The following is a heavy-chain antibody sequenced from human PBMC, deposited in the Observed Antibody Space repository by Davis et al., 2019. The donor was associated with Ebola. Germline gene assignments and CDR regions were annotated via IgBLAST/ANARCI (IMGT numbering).Heavy chain of an antibody. V-gene: IGHV1-2*02. CDR3: ARVFGATYGMDV. CDR1: GYTFTANY. CDR2: ISPNRGGT. D-gene: IGHD3-10*02. J-gene: IGHJ6*02. Sequence: ASVKVSCKASGYTFTANYMHWVRQAPGQGLEWMGWISPNRGGTIYAQKFQGRVTMTRETSISTAYMDLSRLRSDDTALYYCARVFGATYGMDVWGQGTTVTVSS.